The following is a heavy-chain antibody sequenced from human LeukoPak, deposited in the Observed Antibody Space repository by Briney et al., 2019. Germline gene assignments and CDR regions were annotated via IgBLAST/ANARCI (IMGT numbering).Heavy chain of an antibody. Sequence: GGSLRLSCAASGFTFSSYAMSWVRQAPGKGLEWVSAISGSGGSTYYADSVKGWFTISRDNSKNTLYLQMNSLRAEDTAVYYCPKGILIAARGSCVDYWGQGTLVTVSS. CDR3: PKGILIAARGSCVDY. J-gene: IGHJ4*02. CDR1: GFTFSSYA. V-gene: IGHV3-23*01. CDR2: ISGSGGST. D-gene: IGHD6-6*01.